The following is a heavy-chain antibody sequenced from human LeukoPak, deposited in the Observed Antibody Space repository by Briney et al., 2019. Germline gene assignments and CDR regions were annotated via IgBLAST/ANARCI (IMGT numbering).Heavy chain of an antibody. CDR1: GGSISPYY. J-gene: IGHJ5*02. CDR2: VYYSGST. CDR3: ARGGGSGRGNWFDP. V-gene: IGHV4-59*01. D-gene: IGHD3-10*01. Sequence: PSETLSLTCTVSGGSISPYYWSWIRQPPGKGLEGIGYVYYSGSTNYNPSLKSRVTISVDTSKSQFSLKLTSVTAADTAVYYCARGGGSGRGNWFDPWGQGSLVIVSS.